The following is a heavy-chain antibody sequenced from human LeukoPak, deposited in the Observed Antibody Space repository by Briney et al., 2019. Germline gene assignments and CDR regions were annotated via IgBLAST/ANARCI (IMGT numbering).Heavy chain of an antibody. CDR1: EFTYNSPV. CDR2: IVVGSGYT. CDR3: AVGSNYYYMDV. D-gene: IGHD3-16*01. V-gene: IGHV1-58*02. Sequence: SVTVSCKASEFTYNSPVIQWIRQARGQRLEWIGWIVVGSGYTNYAQKFQERVTFTRDMSTRTVYMELSSLRSEDTAVYYCAVGSNYYYMDVWGKGTTVTISS. J-gene: IGHJ6*03.